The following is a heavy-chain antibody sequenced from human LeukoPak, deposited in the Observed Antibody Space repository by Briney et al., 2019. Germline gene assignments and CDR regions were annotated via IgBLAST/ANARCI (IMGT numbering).Heavy chain of an antibody. J-gene: IGHJ4*02. CDR2: ISGSGSGT. CDR1: GFTFSSYA. Sequence: PGGSLRLSCAASGFTFSSYAMSWVRQASGEGLQWVSGISGSGSGTYYADSVRGRFTISRDNAKNSLYLQLNSLRAEDTAVYYCARSRFYFDYWGQGTLVTVSS. V-gene: IGHV3-23*01. CDR3: ARSRFYFDY.